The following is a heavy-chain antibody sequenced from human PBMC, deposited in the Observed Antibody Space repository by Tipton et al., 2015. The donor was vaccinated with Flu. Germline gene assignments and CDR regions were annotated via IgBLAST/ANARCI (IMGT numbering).Heavy chain of an antibody. Sequence: TLSLTCSVSGASMKKSNHYWGWIRQPPGKGLEWIGSIYFSGTPYYSPSLESRVTIAEDTSKNQFSLTVIGVTAADTAMYYWARGSRDTSDAFDIWGQGTMVTASA. D-gene: IGHD3-16*02. V-gene: IGHV4-39*07. CDR2: IYFSGTP. CDR1: GASMKKSNHY. CDR3: ARGSRDTSDAFDI. J-gene: IGHJ3*02.